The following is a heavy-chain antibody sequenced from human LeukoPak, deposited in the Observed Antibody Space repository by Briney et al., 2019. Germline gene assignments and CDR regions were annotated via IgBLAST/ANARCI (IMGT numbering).Heavy chain of an antibody. CDR2: IKTTGTT. D-gene: IGHD5-24*01. CDR1: GASISSSF. J-gene: IGHJ3*01. Sequence: SETLSLTCTVSGASISSSFWSWIRQPAGKGLEWIGRIKTTGTTNYNPSLESRVAISVDMSKSQFSLELSSVTAADTAIYYCTRHKRWLQFPDAFDVWGQGTMVTVSS. CDR3: TRHKRWLQFPDAFDV. V-gene: IGHV4-4*07.